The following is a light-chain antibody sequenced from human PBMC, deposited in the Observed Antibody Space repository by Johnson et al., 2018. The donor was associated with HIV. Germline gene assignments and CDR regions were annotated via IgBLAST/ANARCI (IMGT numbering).Light chain of an antibody. CDR2: ENN. Sequence: HSVLTQPPSVSAAPGQKVTISCSGSSSNIGNNYVSWYQQLPGTAPKLLIYENNKRPSGIPDRFSGSKSGTSATLGITGLQTGDEADYYCGTWDSSLSYVFGTGTKVTVL. V-gene: IGLV1-51*02. CDR3: GTWDSSLSYV. J-gene: IGLJ1*01. CDR1: SSNIGNNY.